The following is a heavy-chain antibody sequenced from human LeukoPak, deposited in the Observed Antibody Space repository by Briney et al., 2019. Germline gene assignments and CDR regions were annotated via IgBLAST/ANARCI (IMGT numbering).Heavy chain of an antibody. D-gene: IGHD2-21*01. V-gene: IGHV3-23*01. CDR1: GFTFSSYA. CDR3: ASSLLSRDYYYGMDV. Sequence: GGSLRLSCAASGFTFSSYAMSWVRQAPGKGLEWVSAISGSGGSTYYADSVKGRFTISRDNAKNSLYLQMNSLRAEDTAVYYCASSLLSRDYYYGMDVWGQGTTVTVSS. CDR2: ISGSGGST. J-gene: IGHJ6*02.